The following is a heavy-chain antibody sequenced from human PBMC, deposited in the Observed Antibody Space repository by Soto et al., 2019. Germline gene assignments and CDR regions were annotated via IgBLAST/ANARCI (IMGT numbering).Heavy chain of an antibody. CDR2: IYPGDSDT. D-gene: IGHD3-10*01. Sequence: EVQLVQSGAEVKKPGESLKISCKGSGYSFTSYWIGWVRQMPWKGLEWMGIIYPGDSDTRYSPSFQGQVTISADKSISTAYLQWSSLKASDTAMYYCARSTARSYSLLYYGIDVWGQGTTVTVSS. J-gene: IGHJ6*02. CDR1: GYSFTSYW. V-gene: IGHV5-51*01. CDR3: ARSTARSYSLLYYGIDV.